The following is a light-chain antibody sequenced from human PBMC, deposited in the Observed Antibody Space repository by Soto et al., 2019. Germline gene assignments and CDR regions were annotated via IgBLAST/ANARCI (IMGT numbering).Light chain of an antibody. CDR3: QQRSNWPPEWT. Sequence: MLTQSPGTLSLSPWERATLSCRASQSISSNLAWYQQKPGQAPRLLISDASNRATGIPARFSGSGSGTDFTLTISSLEPEDFGVYYCQQRSNWPPEWTFGQGTKVDI. V-gene: IGKV3-11*01. CDR2: DAS. J-gene: IGKJ1*01. CDR1: QSISSN.